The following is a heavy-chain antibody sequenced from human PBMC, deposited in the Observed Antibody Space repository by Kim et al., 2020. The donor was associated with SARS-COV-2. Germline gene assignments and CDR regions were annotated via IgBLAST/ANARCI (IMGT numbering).Heavy chain of an antibody. D-gene: IGHD6-6*01. V-gene: IGHV4-61*01. CDR2: IYYSGST. J-gene: IGHJ5*01. Sequence: SETLSLTCTVSGGSVSSGSYYWSWIRQPPGKGLEWIGYIYYSGSTNYNPSLKSRVTISVDTSKNQFSLKLSSVTAADTAVYYCARGRRDIAARALWSYN. CDR3: ARGRRDIAARALWSYN. CDR1: GGSVSSGSYY.